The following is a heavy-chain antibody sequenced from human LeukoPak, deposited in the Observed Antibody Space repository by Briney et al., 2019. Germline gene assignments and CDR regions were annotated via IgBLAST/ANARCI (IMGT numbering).Heavy chain of an antibody. CDR3: ARDPYYCSSTSCYGYDY. CDR2: INPNSGGT. J-gene: IGHJ4*02. D-gene: IGHD2-2*01. Sequence: GASVKVSCKASGYTFTGYYMHWVRQAPGQGLEWMGWINPNSGGTNYAQKFQGRVTMTRDTSISTAYMELSRLRSDDTAVYYCARDPYYCSSTSCYGYDYWGQGTLVTVSS. V-gene: IGHV1-2*02. CDR1: GYTFTGYY.